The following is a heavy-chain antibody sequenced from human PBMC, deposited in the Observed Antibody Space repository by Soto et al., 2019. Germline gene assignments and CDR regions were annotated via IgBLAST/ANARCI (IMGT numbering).Heavy chain of an antibody. V-gene: IGHV4-39*01. Sequence: PSETLSLTCTVSGGSISSSSYYWGWIRQPPGKGQEWIGSIYYSGSTYYNPSLKSRVTISVDTSKNQFSLKLSSVIAAVTAVYYCVKWSRVRGVIWGNNWFDPWGQGTLVTVSS. J-gene: IGHJ5*02. CDR2: IYYSGST. D-gene: IGHD3-10*02. CDR1: GGSISSSSYY. CDR3: VKWSRVRGVIWGNNWFDP.